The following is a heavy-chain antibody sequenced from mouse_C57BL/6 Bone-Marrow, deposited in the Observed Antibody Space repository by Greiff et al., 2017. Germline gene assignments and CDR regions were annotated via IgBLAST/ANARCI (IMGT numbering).Heavy chain of an antibody. V-gene: IGHV1-58*01. CDR3: ARWGFITTVVAPFDY. D-gene: IGHD1-1*01. CDR2: IYIGNGYT. J-gene: IGHJ2*01. Sequence: EVMLVESGAELVRPGSSVKMSCKTSGYTFTSYGINWVKQRPGQGLEWIGYIYIGNGYTEYNEKFKGKATLTSDTSSSTAYMQLSSLTSEDSAIYFCARWGFITTVVAPFDYWGQGTTLTVSS. CDR1: GYTFTSYG.